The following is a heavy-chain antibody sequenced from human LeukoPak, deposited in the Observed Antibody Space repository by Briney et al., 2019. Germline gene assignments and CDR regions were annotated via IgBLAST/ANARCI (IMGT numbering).Heavy chain of an antibody. Sequence: PGGSLRLSCAASGFTFSSYAMSWVRQAPGKGLEWVSAISGSGGSTYYADSVKGRFTISRDNSKNTLYLQMNSLRAEDTAVYYCAKDRAIFGVVIPFDPWGQGTLVTVSS. CDR1: GFTFSSYA. CDR2: ISGSGGST. J-gene: IGHJ5*02. CDR3: AKDRAIFGVVIPFDP. V-gene: IGHV3-23*01. D-gene: IGHD3-3*01.